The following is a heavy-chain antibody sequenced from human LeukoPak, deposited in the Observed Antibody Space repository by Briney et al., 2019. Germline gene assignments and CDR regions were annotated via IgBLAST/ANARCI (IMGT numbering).Heavy chain of an antibody. D-gene: IGHD2-2*01. CDR1: GFTVSSNY. V-gene: IGHV3-30*02. CDR2: INYDGSKQ. CDR3: AKDEVIPSYYYIDV. Sequence: GGSLRLSCAASGFTVSSNYMSWVRQTPGKGLEWVAFINYDGSKQYYADSMKGRFSISRDSAKNTIYLQMNSLRGEDTAVYYCAKDEVIPSYYYIDVWGKGTTVTVSS. J-gene: IGHJ6*03.